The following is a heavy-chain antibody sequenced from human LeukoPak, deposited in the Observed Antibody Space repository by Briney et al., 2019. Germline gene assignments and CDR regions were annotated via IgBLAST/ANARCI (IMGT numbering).Heavy chain of an antibody. Sequence: ATVKISCKVSGYTFTGYYMHWVRQAPGQGLEWMGWINPNSGGTNYAQKFQGRVAMTRDTSISTAYMELSRLRSDDTAVYYCATSSSSDYFDYWGQGTLVTVSS. V-gene: IGHV1-2*02. CDR3: ATSSSSDYFDY. CDR1: GYTFTGYY. J-gene: IGHJ4*02. CDR2: INPNSGGT. D-gene: IGHD6-6*01.